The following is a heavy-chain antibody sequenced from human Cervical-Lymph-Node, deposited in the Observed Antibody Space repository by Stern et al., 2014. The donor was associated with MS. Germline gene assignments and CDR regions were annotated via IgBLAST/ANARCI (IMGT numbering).Heavy chain of an antibody. CDR2: IYPGDSDT. J-gene: IGHJ4*02. CDR3: ARLPGGYGDPLDY. D-gene: IGHD4-17*01. CDR1: GYSFTSYW. V-gene: IGHV5-51*01. Sequence: EVQLVQSGAEVKKPGESLKISCKGSGYSFTSYWIGWVRQLPGKGLEWMGIIYPGDSDTRYTPSNQGQVTISADKAITTAYLQWSSLKASDAAMYYCARLPGGYGDPLDYWGQGTLVTVSS.